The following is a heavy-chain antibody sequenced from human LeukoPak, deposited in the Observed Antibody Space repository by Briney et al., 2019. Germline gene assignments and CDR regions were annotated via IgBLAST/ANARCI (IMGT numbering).Heavy chain of an antibody. D-gene: IGHD3-3*01. CDR3: ARDNDSRDPPHFDY. CDR2: MNPNSGNT. V-gene: IGHV1-8*01. Sequence: ASVKVSCKASGYTFTSYDINWVRQATGQGLEWTGWMNPNSGNTGYAQKFQGRVTMTRNTSISTAYMELSSLRSEDTAVYYCARDNDSRDPPHFDYWGQGTLVTVSS. CDR1: GYTFTSYD. J-gene: IGHJ4*02.